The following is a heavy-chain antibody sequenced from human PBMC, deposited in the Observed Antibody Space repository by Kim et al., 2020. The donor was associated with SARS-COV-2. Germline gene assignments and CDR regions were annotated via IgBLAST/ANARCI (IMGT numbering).Heavy chain of an antibody. CDR2: IKEDGSEK. J-gene: IGHJ5*02. V-gene: IGHV3-7*01. D-gene: IGHD6-19*01. CDR1: GFTFSSYW. Sequence: GGSLRLSCAASGFTFSSYWMSWVRQAPGKGLEWVANIKEDGSEKYYVDSVKGRFTISRDNAKNSLYLQMNSLRAEDTAVYYCARVVSSGWYDLWVRYWFDPWGQGTLVTVSS. CDR3: ARVVSSGWYDLWVRYWFDP.